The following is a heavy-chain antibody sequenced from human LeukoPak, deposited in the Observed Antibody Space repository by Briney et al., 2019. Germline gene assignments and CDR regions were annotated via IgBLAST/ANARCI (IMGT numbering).Heavy chain of an antibody. V-gene: IGHV1-24*01. Sequence: ASVKVSCKVSGNTLTELSMHWVRQAPGKGLEWMGGVDPRDGGTFYAQRLQGRVTMTEDTSTDTAYMELSSLRSEYTAIYYCVTFIPRPNVYGDYLYYYYGMDVWGQGTTVTVSS. D-gene: IGHD4-17*01. CDR3: VTFIPRPNVYGDYLYYYYGMDV. CDR2: VDPRDGGT. J-gene: IGHJ6*02. CDR1: GNTLTELS.